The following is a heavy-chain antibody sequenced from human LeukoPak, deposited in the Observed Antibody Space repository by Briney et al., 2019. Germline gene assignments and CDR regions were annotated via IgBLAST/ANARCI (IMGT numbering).Heavy chain of an antibody. J-gene: IGHJ4*02. CDR1: GYSFTSYW. D-gene: IGHD3-22*01. V-gene: IGHV5-51*01. CDR3: ARLQVRAYYDSSGYRESDY. CDR2: IYPGDSDT. Sequence: GESLKISCKGSGYSFTSYWIGWVRQMPGKGLEWMGIIYPGDSDTRYSPSFQGQVTISADKSISTAYLQWSSLKASDTAMYYCARLQVRAYYDSSGYRESDYWGQGTLVTVSS.